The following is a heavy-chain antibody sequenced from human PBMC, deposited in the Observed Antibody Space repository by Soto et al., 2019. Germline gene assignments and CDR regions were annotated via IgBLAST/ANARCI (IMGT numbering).Heavy chain of an antibody. V-gene: IGHV1-69*01. D-gene: IGHD3-22*01. Sequence: QVQLVQSGAEVKKPGSSVKVSCKASGGTFSSYAISWVRQAPGQGLEWMGGIIPILGTANYAQKFQGRVTFTADESTSTAYMELSSLRSEDTAVYYCARDVDVTMIVVVRDYGMDVWGQGTTVTVSS. CDR3: ARDVDVTMIVVVRDYGMDV. CDR1: GGTFSSYA. J-gene: IGHJ6*02. CDR2: IIPILGTA.